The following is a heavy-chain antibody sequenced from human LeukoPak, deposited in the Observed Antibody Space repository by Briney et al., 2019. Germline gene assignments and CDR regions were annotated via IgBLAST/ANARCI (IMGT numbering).Heavy chain of an antibody. CDR2: IYTSGST. J-gene: IGHJ4*02. Sequence: SETLSLTCTVSGGSISSGSYYWSWIRQPAGKGLEWIGRIYTSGSTNYNPSLKTRVTISVDASKNHFSLNLSSVTAADTAVYYCARIPVAGPTDYWGQGTLVTVSS. D-gene: IGHD6-19*01. V-gene: IGHV4-61*02. CDR3: ARIPVAGPTDY. CDR1: GGSISSGSYY.